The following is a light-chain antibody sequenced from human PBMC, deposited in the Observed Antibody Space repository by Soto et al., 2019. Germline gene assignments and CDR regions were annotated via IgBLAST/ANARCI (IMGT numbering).Light chain of an antibody. CDR2: EVS. Sequence: QSALTQPASVSGSPRQSITISCTGTSSDVGGYNYVSWYQQHPGKAPKLMISEVSNRPTGVSNRISGSKSGNTASLTISGLQTEDEADYYCSAYTRSSTYGFVTGTKLTVL. V-gene: IGLV2-14*01. CDR3: SAYTRSSTYG. J-gene: IGLJ1*01. CDR1: SSDVGGYNY.